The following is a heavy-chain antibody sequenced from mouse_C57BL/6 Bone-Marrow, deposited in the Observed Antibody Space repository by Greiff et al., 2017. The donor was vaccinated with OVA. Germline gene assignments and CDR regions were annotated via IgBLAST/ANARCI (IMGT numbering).Heavy chain of an antibody. J-gene: IGHJ2*01. D-gene: IGHD2-1*01. CDR1: GYTFTSYG. V-gene: IGHV1-64*01. CDR3: ARGYYGNYDYYFDY. CDR2: IHPKSGST. Sequence: QVQLQQPGAELVKPGASLKLSCKASGYTFTSYGMHWVKQRPGQGLEWIGMIHPKSGSTNYNEKFKSKLTLTVDKSSSTAYMQLSSLTSEDSAVYYCARGYYGNYDYYFDYWGQGTTLTVSS.